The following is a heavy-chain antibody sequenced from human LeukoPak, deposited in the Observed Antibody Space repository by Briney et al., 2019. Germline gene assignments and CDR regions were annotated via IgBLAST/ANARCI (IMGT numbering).Heavy chain of an antibody. CDR3: AKGDEGWIMIT. J-gene: IGHJ4*02. CDR2: ISGSGGST. V-gene: IGHV3-23*01. CDR1: GFTFSSYA. D-gene: IGHD3-16*01. Sequence: PGGSLRLSCAASGFTFSSYAMSWVRQAPGKGLEWLSAISGSGGSTYYADSVKGRFTIHRDNPKNTLYLQMNRLRAEDTAVYYWAKGDEGWIMITWGEGTLVTVSS.